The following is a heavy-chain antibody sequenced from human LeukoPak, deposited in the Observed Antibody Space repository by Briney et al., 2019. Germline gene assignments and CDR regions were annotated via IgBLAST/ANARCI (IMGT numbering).Heavy chain of an antibody. CDR2: IIPIFGTA. CDR3: ARDDYVWGGYRYMDV. CDR1: GGTFSSYA. V-gene: IGHV1-69*06. J-gene: IGHJ6*03. D-gene: IGHD3-16*02. Sequence: GASVKVSCKASGGTFSSYAISWVRQAPGQGLEWMGGIIPIFGTANYAQKFQGRVTITADKSTSTAYMELSSLRSEDTAVYYCARDDYVWGGYRYMDVWGKGTTVTVSS.